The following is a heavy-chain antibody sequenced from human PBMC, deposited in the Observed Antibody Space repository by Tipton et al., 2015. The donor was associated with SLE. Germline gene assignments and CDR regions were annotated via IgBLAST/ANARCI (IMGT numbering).Heavy chain of an antibody. CDR2: IDHSGST. V-gene: IGHV4-34*01. J-gene: IGHJ4*02. D-gene: IGHD3-10*02. Sequence: TLSLTCTVNGGSFSGYYWTWIRQPPGKGLEWIGEIDHSGSTNYNPSLKSRVTISVDTSKNQFSLKLSSVTAADTAVYYCARSVRGRDYFDYWGQGTLVTVSS. CDR1: GGSFSGYY. CDR3: ARSVRGRDYFDY.